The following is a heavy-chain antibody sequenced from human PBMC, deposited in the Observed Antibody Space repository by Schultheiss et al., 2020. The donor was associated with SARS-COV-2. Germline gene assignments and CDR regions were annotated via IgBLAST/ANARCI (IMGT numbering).Heavy chain of an antibody. V-gene: IGHV4-39*07. Sequence: SETLSLTCTVSGGSISSSSYYWGWIRQTPGKGLEWIGSIYYSGSTNYNPSLESRVTVSVDTSKNQFSLMLSSVTAADTAVYYCARDLPYYDFWTGYYTACPRGMDVWGQGTTVTVSS. J-gene: IGHJ6*02. CDR3: ARDLPYYDFWTGYYTACPRGMDV. CDR2: IYYSGST. D-gene: IGHD3-3*01. CDR1: GGSISSSSYY.